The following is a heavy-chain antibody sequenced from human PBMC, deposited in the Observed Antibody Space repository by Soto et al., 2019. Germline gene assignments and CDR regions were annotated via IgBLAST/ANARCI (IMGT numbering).Heavy chain of an antibody. CDR1: GGSFNGYA. CDR2: LTPISGAA. D-gene: IGHD1-26*01. V-gene: IGHV1-69*01. J-gene: IGHJ4*02. CDR3: ARHRLFYDSGSHSYVPYYFEN. Sequence: QVQLVQSGAEVKKPGSSVNVSCKASGGSFNGYAVSWVRQAPGRGLEWMGGLTPISGAATYAKNFQGRVSITADGSTTTAYLDLTSLKSEDTAIYFCARHRLFYDSGSHSYVPYYFENWGQGTLVSVSS.